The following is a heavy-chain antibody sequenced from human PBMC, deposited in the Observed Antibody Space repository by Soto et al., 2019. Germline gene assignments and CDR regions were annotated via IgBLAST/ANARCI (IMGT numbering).Heavy chain of an antibody. J-gene: IGHJ4*02. CDR1: GFTFSSYA. D-gene: IGHD3-10*01. CDR3: AKDKTYYYGSGTVDY. CDR2: ISGSGGST. V-gene: IGHV3-23*01. Sequence: GGSLRLSCAASGFTFSSYAMSWVRQAPGKGLEWVSAISGSGGSTYYADSVKGRFTISRDNSKNTLYLQMNSLRAEDTAVYYCAKDKTYYYGSGTVDYWGQGTLVTVSS.